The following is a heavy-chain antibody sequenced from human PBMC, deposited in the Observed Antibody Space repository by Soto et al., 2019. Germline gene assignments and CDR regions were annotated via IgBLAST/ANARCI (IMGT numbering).Heavy chain of an antibody. CDR3: ATGPTVAGTFFLAEYFQH. V-gene: IGHV3-30*03. CDR2: ISYDGSNK. Sequence: QVQLVESGGGVVQPGRSLRLSCADSGFTFSNYGMHWVRQAPGKGLQWVAVISYDGSNKYYADSVKGRFTISRDNSKNTLYLQMNSLRAEDTAVYYCATGPTVAGTFFLAEYFQHWGQGTLVTVSS. CDR1: GFTFSNYG. D-gene: IGHD6-19*01. J-gene: IGHJ1*01.